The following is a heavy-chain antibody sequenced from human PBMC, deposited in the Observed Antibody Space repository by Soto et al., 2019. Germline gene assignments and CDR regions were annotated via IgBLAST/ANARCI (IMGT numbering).Heavy chain of an antibody. CDR1: GDSISSSNW. J-gene: IGHJ6*03. D-gene: IGHD3-10*01. CDR2: IYHSGST. V-gene: IGHV4-4*02. Sequence: ASETLSLTCAVSGDSISSSNWWSWVRQPPGKGLEWIGEIYHSGSTNYNPSLKSRVTISVDTSKNQFSLKLSSVTAADTAVYYCARAWATMVRGITTGYMDVWGKGTTVTVSS. CDR3: ARAWATMVRGITTGYMDV.